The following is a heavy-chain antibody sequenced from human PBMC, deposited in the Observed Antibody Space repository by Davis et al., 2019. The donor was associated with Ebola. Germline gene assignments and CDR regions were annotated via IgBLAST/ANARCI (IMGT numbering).Heavy chain of an antibody. Sequence: PGGSLRLSCAASGFIFSSYGMHWVRQAPGKGLEWVAVISYDGSNKYYADSVKGRFTISRDNAKNSLYLQMNSLRAEDTAVYYCARGGLYDSSGYSHAAFDVWGRGTMVTVSS. CDR1: GFIFSSYG. CDR3: ARGGLYDSSGYSHAAFDV. CDR2: ISYDGSNK. V-gene: IGHV3-30*12. J-gene: IGHJ3*01. D-gene: IGHD3-22*01.